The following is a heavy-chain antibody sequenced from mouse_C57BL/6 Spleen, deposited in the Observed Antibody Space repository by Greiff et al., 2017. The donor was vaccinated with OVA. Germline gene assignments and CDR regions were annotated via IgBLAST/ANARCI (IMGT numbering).Heavy chain of an antibody. CDR3: ARRDSSGSSFAY. CDR1: GFTFSSYG. J-gene: IGHJ3*01. CDR2: ISSGGSYT. Sequence: VQLKESGGDLVKPGGSLKLSCAASGFTFSSYGMSWVRQTPDKRLEWVATISSGGSYTYYPDSVKGRFTISRDNAKNTLYLQMSSLKSEDTAMYYCARRDSSGSSFAYWGQGTLVTVSA. V-gene: IGHV5-6*01. D-gene: IGHD3-2*02.